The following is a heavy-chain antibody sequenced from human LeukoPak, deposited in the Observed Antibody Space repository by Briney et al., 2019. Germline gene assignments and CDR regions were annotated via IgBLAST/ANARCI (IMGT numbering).Heavy chain of an antibody. J-gene: IGHJ4*02. D-gene: IGHD3-22*01. V-gene: IGHV3-21*01. CDR3: ARGNYYDSSGYYY. CDR1: GFTFSSYS. CDR2: ISSSSSYI. Sequence: GGSLRLSCAASGFTFSSYSMNWVRQAPGKGLEWVSSISSSSSYIYYADSVKGRFTISRDNAKNSLYLQKNSLRAEDTAVYYCARGNYYDSSGYYYWGQGTLVTVSS.